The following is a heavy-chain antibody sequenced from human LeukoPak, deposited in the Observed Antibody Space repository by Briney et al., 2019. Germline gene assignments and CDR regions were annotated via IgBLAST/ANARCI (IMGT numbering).Heavy chain of an antibody. Sequence: ASVKVSCKASGYTFTGHYMHWVRRAPGQGLEWMGRINPNSGGTNYAQKFQGRVTMTRDTSISTAYMELSRLRSDDTAVYYCARVSSGWYYFDYWGQGTLVTVSS. CDR3: ARVSSGWYYFDY. J-gene: IGHJ4*02. CDR1: GYTFTGHY. CDR2: INPNSGGT. D-gene: IGHD6-19*01. V-gene: IGHV1-2*06.